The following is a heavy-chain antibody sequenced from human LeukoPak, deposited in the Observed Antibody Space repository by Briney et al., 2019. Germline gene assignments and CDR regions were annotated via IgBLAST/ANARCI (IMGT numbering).Heavy chain of an antibody. V-gene: IGHV3-21*01. CDR1: GYTFSSYS. J-gene: IGHJ4*02. CDR2: ISSSSSYI. D-gene: IGHD5-24*01. CDR3: ARDGGDGYAGYFDY. Sequence: PGGSLRLSCAASGYTFSSYSMNWVRQAPGKGLEWVSSISSSSSYIYYADSVKGRFTISRDNAKNSLYLQMNSLRAEDTAVYYCARDGGDGYAGYFDYWGQGTLVTVSS.